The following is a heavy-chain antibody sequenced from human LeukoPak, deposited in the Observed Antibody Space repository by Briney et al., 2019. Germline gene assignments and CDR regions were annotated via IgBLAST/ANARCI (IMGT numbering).Heavy chain of an antibody. D-gene: IGHD2-2*01. CDR2: ISAYNGNT. V-gene: IGHV1-18*04. Sequence: ASVKVACKASGYTFTGYYMHWVRQAPGQGLEWMGWISAYNGNTNYAQKLQGRVTMTTDTSTSTACMELRSLRSDATAVYYCARVGLGYCSSTSCYEFDYWGQGTLVTVSS. CDR3: ARVGLGYCSSTSCYEFDY. CDR1: GYTFTGYY. J-gene: IGHJ4*02.